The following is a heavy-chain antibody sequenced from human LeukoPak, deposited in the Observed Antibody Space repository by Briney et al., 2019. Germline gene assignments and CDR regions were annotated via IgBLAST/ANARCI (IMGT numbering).Heavy chain of an antibody. CDR1: GGSISSYY. CDR3: ARHLYDYVWGSYCAFDI. J-gene: IGHJ3*02. D-gene: IGHD3-16*01. V-gene: IGHV4-59*08. Sequence: SETLSLTCTVSGGSISSYYWSWIRQPPGKGLEWIGYIYYSGSTIYNPSLKSRVTISVDTSKNQFSLKLSSVTAADTAVYYCARHLYDYVWGSYCAFDIWGQGTMVTVSS. CDR2: IYYSGST.